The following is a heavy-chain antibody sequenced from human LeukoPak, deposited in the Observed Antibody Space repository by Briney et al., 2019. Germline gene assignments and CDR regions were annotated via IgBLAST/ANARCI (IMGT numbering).Heavy chain of an antibody. CDR3: ATYRQVLLPLES. CDR1: GFTFSTFA. V-gene: IGHV3-23*01. D-gene: IGHD2-8*02. Sequence: GGSLRLSCAASGFTFSTFAMIWVRQPPGKGLEWVSSIFPSGGEIHYADSVRGRFTISRDNSKSTLSLQMNSLRAEDTAIYYCATYRQVLLPLESWGQGTLVTVSS. CDR2: IFPSGGEI. J-gene: IGHJ4*02.